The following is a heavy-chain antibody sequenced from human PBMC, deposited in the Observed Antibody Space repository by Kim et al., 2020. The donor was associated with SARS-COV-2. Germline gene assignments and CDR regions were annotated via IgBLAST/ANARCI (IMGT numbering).Heavy chain of an antibody. J-gene: IGHJ2*01. D-gene: IGHD4-4*01. V-gene: IGHV4-34*01. Sequence: TTPLKRRVTIPVDTSKNQFSLRLSSVTAADTAVYYCAREGSTTTVHFDLWGRGTLVTVSS. CDR3: AREGSTTTVHFDL.